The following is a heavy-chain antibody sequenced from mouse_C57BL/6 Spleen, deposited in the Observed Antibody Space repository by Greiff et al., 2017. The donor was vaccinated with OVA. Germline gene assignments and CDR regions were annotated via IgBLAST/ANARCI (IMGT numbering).Heavy chain of an antibody. D-gene: IGHD4-1*01. CDR2: IRNKANGYTT. Sequence: EVLLVESGGGLVQPGGSLSLSCAASGFTFTDYSLRWVRQPPGKALEWLGFIRNKANGYTTDYSASVKGRFTISRDNSQSILYLQVNDLSAEDCDTYYCERGPNWDVNWALDVWGTGTTVTVSS. CDR1: GFTFTDYS. V-gene: IGHV7-3*01. J-gene: IGHJ1*03. CDR3: ERGPNWDVNWALDV.